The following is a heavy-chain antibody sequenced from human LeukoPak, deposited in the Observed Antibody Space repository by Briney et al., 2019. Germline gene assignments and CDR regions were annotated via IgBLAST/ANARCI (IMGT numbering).Heavy chain of an antibody. D-gene: IGHD3-22*01. J-gene: IGHJ4*02. CDR1: GGTFSSYA. Sequence: SVKVSCKASGGTFSSYAISWVRQAPGQGLEWMGRIIPIFGTANYAQKFQGKVTITTDESTSTAYMELSSLRSEDTAVYYCASSISYDSSGYYYPDYWGQGTLVTVSS. CDR3: ASSISYDSSGYYYPDY. V-gene: IGHV1-69*05. CDR2: IIPIFGTA.